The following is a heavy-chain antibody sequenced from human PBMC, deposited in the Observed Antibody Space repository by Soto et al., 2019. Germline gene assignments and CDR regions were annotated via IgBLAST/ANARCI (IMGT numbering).Heavy chain of an antibody. CDR2: IIPILGTV. J-gene: IGHJ5*02. CDR3: DKRTGPTKTWFDP. CDR1: GGTFSSFA. Sequence: QVQLVQSGAKVKKPGSSVKVSCEASGGTFSSFAISWVRQAPGQGLEWMGGIIPILGTVNYAQKVQGRVTITADESTSTAYMSLNSLTSVDTAVYYCDKRTGPTKTWFDPWGQGTLVTVS. V-gene: IGHV1-69*01.